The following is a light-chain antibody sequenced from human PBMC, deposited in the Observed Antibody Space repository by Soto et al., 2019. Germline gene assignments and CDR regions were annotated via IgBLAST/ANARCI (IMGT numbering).Light chain of an antibody. CDR1: QSVSSN. J-gene: IGKJ2*01. CDR2: GAS. V-gene: IGKV3-15*01. Sequence: EIVMTQSPATLSVSPGERATVSCGASQSVSSNLVWYQHKTGQAPRLLIYGASTRATGIPARFSGSGSGTEFTLTISSLQSEDFALYYCQQNDTWPPTFGQGTKLEIK. CDR3: QQNDTWPPT.